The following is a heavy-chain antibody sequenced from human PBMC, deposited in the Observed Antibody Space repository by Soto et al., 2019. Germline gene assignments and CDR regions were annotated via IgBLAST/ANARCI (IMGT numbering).Heavy chain of an antibody. CDR3: ARLTSYDSSGDYCY. Sequence: EVQLVESGGGLVKPGGSLRLSCAASGFTFSSYSMKWVRQPPGKGLEWVSSISSSSSYIYYADSVKGRFTISRDNAKNSLYLQMNSLRAEDTAVYYCARLTSYDSSGDYCYWGQGTLVTVSS. D-gene: IGHD3-22*01. V-gene: IGHV3-21*01. J-gene: IGHJ4*02. CDR1: GFTFSSYS. CDR2: ISSSSSYI.